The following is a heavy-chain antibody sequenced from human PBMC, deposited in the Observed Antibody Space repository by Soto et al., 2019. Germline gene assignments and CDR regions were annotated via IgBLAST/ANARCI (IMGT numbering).Heavy chain of an antibody. D-gene: IGHD3-22*01. CDR2: IIPIFGTA. Sequence: GASVKVSCKASGGAFSSYAISWVRQAPGQGLEWMGGIIPIFGTANYAQKFQGRVTITADESTSTAYMELSSLRSEDTAVYYCAITVSDPLQKGAYDSSGYYYDYWGQGTLVTVSS. CDR3: AITVSDPLQKGAYDSSGYYYDY. J-gene: IGHJ4*02. V-gene: IGHV1-69*13. CDR1: GGAFSSYA.